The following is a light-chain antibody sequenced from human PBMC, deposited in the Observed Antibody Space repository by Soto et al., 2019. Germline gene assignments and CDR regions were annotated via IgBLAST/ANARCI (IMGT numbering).Light chain of an antibody. Sequence: QSALTQPASVSGSPGQSITIAWTGTRSDVGGYNYVSWYQQHPGKAPKLMIYDVSNRPSGVSNRFSGSKSGNTASLTISGLQAEDEANYYCSSYTSSSTVLFGGGTKLTVL. CDR3: SSYTSSSTVL. J-gene: IGLJ2*01. V-gene: IGLV2-14*01. CDR1: RSDVGGYNY. CDR2: DVS.